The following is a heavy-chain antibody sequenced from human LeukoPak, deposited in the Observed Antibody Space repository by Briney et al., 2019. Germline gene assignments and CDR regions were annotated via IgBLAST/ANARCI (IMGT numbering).Heavy chain of an antibody. J-gene: IGHJ4*02. Sequence: SGPALVKPTQTLTLTCTFSGFSLSTSGMRVSWIRQPPGKALEWLARMDWDDDKFYSTSLKTRLTISKDTSKNQVVLTMTNMDPVDTATYYCARSSLGYCSGGSCYKHYDYWGQGTLVTVSS. CDR1: GFSLSTSGMR. V-gene: IGHV2-70*04. CDR2: MDWDDDK. CDR3: ARSSLGYCSGGSCYKHYDY. D-gene: IGHD2-15*01.